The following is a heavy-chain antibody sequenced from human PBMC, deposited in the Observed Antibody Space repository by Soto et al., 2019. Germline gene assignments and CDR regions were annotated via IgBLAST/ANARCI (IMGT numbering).Heavy chain of an antibody. V-gene: IGHV4-31*03. D-gene: IGHD3-10*01. CDR3: ARSGVNDIVIPSHWFDP. Sequence: SETLSLTCTVSGDSIGGVGYWSWIRQFPGRGLEWIGCISSSGSTYYNPALNNRISLSLDTSQNQFSLKLLSVTAADTAIYYCARSGVNDIVIPSHWFDPWGQGTLVTVSS. CDR1: GDSIGGVGY. J-gene: IGHJ5*02. CDR2: ISSSGST.